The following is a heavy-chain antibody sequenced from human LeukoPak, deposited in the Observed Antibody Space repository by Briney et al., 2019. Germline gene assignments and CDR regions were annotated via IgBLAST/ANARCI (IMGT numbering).Heavy chain of an antibody. CDR2: IYYTGST. CDR1: GGSISSYF. CDR3: ARDQDGINWFDP. V-gene: IGHV4-59*12. J-gene: IGHJ5*02. Sequence: SETLSLTCTISGGSISSYFWSWIRQPPGKGLEWIGYIYYTGSTNYNPSLKSRVIISLDTSKNQFSLKLSSVTAADTAVYYCARDQDGINWFDPWGQGTLVTVSS.